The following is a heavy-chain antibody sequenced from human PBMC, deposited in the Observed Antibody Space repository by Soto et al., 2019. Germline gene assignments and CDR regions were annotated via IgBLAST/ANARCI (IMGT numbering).Heavy chain of an antibody. CDR1: GYTFTSYA. Sequence: QVQLVQSGAEVKKPGASVKVSCKASGYTFTSYAMHWVRQAPGQRLEWMGWINAGNGNTKYSQKFQGRVTITRDTSASTAYMELSSLRFEDTAVYYCARDGNYYYYMDVWGKGTTVTVSS. V-gene: IGHV1-3*01. CDR2: INAGNGNT. CDR3: ARDGNYYYYMDV. J-gene: IGHJ6*03.